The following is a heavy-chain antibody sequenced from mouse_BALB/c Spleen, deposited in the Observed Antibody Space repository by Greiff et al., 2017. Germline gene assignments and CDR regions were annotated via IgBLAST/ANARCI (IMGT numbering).Heavy chain of an antibody. CDR2: IDPSDSYT. J-gene: IGHJ4*01. CDR3: TAYYYGSRHAMDY. CDR1: GYTFTSYW. Sequence: QVQLQQSGAELVKPGASVKMSCKASGYTFTSYWMHWVKQRPGQGLEWIGVIDPSDSYTSYNQKFKGKATLTVDTSSSTAYMQLSSLTSEDSAVYYCTAYYYGSRHAMDYWGQGTSVTVSS. D-gene: IGHD1-1*01. V-gene: IGHV1S127*01.